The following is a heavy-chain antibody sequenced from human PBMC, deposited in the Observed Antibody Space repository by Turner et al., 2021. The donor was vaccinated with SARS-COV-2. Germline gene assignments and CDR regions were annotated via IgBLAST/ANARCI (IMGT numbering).Heavy chain of an antibody. CDR3: ASQEALVPSYYYYYYGMDV. J-gene: IGHJ6*02. CDR1: GCSISSSSYY. V-gene: IGHV4-39*01. D-gene: IGHD3-10*01. CDR2: IYYSGST. Sequence: QLQLQESGPGLVKPSETLSLTCTVSGCSISSSSYYWGWIRQPPGKGLEWIGSIYYSGSTYYNPSLKRRVTISVDTSKNQFSLKLSSVTAADTAVYYCASQEALVPSYYYYYYGMDVWGQGTTVTVSS.